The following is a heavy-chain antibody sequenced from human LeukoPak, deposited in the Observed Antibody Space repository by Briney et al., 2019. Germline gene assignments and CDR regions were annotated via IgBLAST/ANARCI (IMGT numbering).Heavy chain of an antibody. D-gene: IGHD2-2*01. CDR2: IRYDGSNK. Sequence: GGSLRLSCAASGFTLSSYGMSWVRQAPGKGLEWVAFIRYDGSNKYYADSVKGRFTISRDNSKYTLFLQMNSLRADDTAVYYCAKDGCSSTSCRPFDYWGQGTLVTVSS. CDR3: AKDGCSSTSCRPFDY. V-gene: IGHV3-30*02. CDR1: GFTLSSYG. J-gene: IGHJ4*02.